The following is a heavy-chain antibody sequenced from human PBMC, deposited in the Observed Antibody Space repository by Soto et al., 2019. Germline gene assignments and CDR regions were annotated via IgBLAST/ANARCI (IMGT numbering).Heavy chain of an antibody. CDR2: IYYSGST. Sequence: SETLSLTCTVSGGSISSGGYFWTWIRQHPGKGLEWIGYIYYSGSTYYSPSLKSRVTMSVDASKNQFSLKLSSVTAADTAIYYCASLNFDILTGYYAFDLWGQGTMVTVS. J-gene: IGHJ3*01. CDR1: GGSISSGGYF. D-gene: IGHD3-9*01. CDR3: ASLNFDILTGYYAFDL. V-gene: IGHV4-31*03.